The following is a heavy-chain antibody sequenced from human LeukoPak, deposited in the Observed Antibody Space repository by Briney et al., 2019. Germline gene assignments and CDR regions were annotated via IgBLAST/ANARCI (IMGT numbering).Heavy chain of an antibody. J-gene: IGHJ3*02. V-gene: IGHV3-30-3*01. Sequence: PGGSLRLSCTASGFTFSSYWMTWVRQAPGKGLEWVAVISYDGSNKYYADSVKGRFTISRDNSKNTLYLQMNSLRAEDTAVYYCARGSIAAAGIPHAFDIWGQGTMVTVSS. CDR3: ARGSIAAAGIPHAFDI. D-gene: IGHD6-13*01. CDR2: ISYDGSNK. CDR1: GFTFSSYW.